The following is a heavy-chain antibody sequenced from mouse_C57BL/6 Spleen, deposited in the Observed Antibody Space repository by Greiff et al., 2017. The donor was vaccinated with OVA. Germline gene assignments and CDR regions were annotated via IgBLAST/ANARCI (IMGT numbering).Heavy chain of an antibody. CDR2: IYPGSGNP. Sequence: QVQLQQSGAELVRPGASVKLSCKASGYTFTDYYINWVKQRPGQGLEWIARIYPGSGNPYYNEKFKGKATLTAEKSSSTAYMQLGSLTAEDSAVYFCARGYCDYWGQGTTLTVSS. V-gene: IGHV1-76*01. CDR1: GYTFTDYY. CDR3: ARGYCDY. J-gene: IGHJ2*01.